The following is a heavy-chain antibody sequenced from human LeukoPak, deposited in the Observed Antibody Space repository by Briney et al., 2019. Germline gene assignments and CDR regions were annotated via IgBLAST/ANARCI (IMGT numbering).Heavy chain of an antibody. CDR3: ARIFSSGYCSGGGCYSLLRRWEAWFDP. J-gene: IGHJ5*02. D-gene: IGHD2-15*01. V-gene: IGHV4-59*01. CDR2: IYYSGST. CDR1: GGSISSYY. Sequence: SETLSLTCTVSGGSISSYYWSWIRQPPGKGLEWIGYIYYSGSTNYDPSLKSRVTVSVDTSKNQFSLKLSSVTAADTAVYYCARIFSSGYCSGGGCYSLLRRWEAWFDPWGQGTLVTVSS.